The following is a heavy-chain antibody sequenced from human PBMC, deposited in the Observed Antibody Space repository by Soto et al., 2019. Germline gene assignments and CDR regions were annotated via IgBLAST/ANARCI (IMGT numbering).Heavy chain of an antibody. J-gene: IGHJ6*02. CDR3: ARDRPKGSSWYGQYYGMDI. CDR1: SAAISSCY. Sequence: SETLSLTRSIRSAAISSCYWSWSRQPPGKGLEWIGYIYYSGSTNYNPSLKSRVTISVDTSKNQFSLKLSSVTAADTAVYYCARDRPKGSSWYGQYYGMDIWGQGTTVT. V-gene: IGHV4-59*01. D-gene: IGHD6-13*01. CDR2: IYYSGST.